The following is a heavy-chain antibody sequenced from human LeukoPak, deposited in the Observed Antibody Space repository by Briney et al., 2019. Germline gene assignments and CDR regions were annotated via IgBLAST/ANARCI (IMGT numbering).Heavy chain of an antibody. D-gene: IGHD6-6*01. V-gene: IGHV1-3*01. CDR2: INAGNGNT. J-gene: IGHJ4*02. CDR3: ARDYRSSSGVDY. CDR1: GYTFTSYA. Sequence: ASVKVSCKASGYTFTSYAMHWVRQAPGQRLEWMGWINAGNGNTKYSQKFQGRVTITRDTSASTAYMELSSLRSEDTAVYYCARDYRSSSGVDYWGQGTLVTVSS.